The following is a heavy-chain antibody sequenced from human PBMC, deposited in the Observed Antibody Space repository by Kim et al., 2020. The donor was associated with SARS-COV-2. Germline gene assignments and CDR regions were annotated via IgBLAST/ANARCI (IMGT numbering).Heavy chain of an antibody. CDR3: ARDRSFGAFDI. CDR2: K. V-gene: IGHV3-7*01. J-gene: IGHJ3*02. D-gene: IGHD3-16*01. Sequence: KVSVDSVRGRFTISRDNAENSLYLQMNNLRVEDMAVYYCARDRSFGAFDIWGQGAMVIVSS.